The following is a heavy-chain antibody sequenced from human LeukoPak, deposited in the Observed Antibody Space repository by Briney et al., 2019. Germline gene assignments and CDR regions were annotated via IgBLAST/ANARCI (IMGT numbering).Heavy chain of an antibody. V-gene: IGHV1-2*02. J-gene: IGHJ3*02. CDR1: GYTFTGYY. D-gene: IGHD2-2*01. CDR3: ASLIVVVPAAPYAFDI. CDR2: INPNSGGT. Sequence: ASVKVSCKASGYTFTGYYMHWVRQAPGQGLEWMGWINPNSGGTNYAQKFQGRVTMTRDTSISTAYMELSRLRSDDTAVYYCASLIVVVPAAPYAFDIWGQGTMVTVSS.